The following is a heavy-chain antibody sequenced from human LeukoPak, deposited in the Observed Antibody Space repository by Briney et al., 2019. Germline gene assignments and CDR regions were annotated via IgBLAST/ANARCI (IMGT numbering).Heavy chain of an antibody. CDR1: GYSITSTSL. CDR2: INHLGSA. V-gene: IGHV4-38-2*02. J-gene: IGHJ5*02. CDR3: ARDLNGVLAAINWFDP. Sequence: SETLSLTCSVSGYSITSTSLWAWIRQTPGKGLEWIGSINHLGSAYYNPSLESRVTISVDTSKNQFSLKLSSVTAADTAVYYCARDLNGVLAAINWFDPWGQGTLVTVSS. D-gene: IGHD2-2*01.